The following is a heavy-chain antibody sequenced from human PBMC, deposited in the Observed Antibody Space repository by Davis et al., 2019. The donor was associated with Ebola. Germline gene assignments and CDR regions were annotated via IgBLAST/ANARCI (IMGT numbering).Heavy chain of an antibody. D-gene: IGHD6-6*01. J-gene: IGHJ4*02. CDR3: ARVGPSEIDY. CDR1: GYFISNGYY. CDR2: IFQSGST. Sequence: MPSETLSLTCTVSGYFISNGYYWGWIRQPPGKGLEWIAHIFQSGSTFYNPSLKSRVTMSLDKSKNQFSLKLTSVTAADTAVYYCARVGPSEIDYWGQGTLVTGSS. V-gene: IGHV4-38-2*02.